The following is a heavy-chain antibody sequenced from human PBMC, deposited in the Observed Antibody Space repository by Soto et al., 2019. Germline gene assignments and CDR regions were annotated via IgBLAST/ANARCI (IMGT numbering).Heavy chain of an antibody. Sequence: EVQLVESGGGLVQPGRSLRLSCAASGFTFDDYAMHWVRQAPGKGLEWVSGISWNSGSIGYADSVKGRFTISRDNAKNSLYLQMSSLRAEDTALYYCARGHYGAIAYFDYWGQGTLVTVSS. CDR3: ARGHYGAIAYFDY. D-gene: IGHD4-17*01. CDR1: GFTFDDYA. V-gene: IGHV3-9*01. CDR2: ISWNSGSI. J-gene: IGHJ4*02.